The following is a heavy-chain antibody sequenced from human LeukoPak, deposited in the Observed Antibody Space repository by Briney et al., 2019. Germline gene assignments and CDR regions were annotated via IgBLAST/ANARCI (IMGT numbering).Heavy chain of an antibody. Sequence: ASVKVSCKASGYTFNRYGISWVRQAPGQGLEWMGWISPYNGNTNYAQKLQGRVTMTTDTSTSTAYMELRSLRSDDTAVYYCATEDNDGYYYYGMDVWGQGTTVTVSS. CDR2: ISPYNGNT. V-gene: IGHV1-18*01. CDR3: ATEDNDGYYYYGMDV. CDR1: GYTFNRYG. J-gene: IGHJ6*02. D-gene: IGHD2-15*01.